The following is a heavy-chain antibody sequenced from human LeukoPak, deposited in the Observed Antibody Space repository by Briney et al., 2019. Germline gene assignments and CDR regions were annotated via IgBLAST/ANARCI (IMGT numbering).Heavy chain of an antibody. CDR1: GYTFTGYY. Sequence: ASVKVSCRASGYTFTGYYIHWVRQAPGQGLEWMGWIKSNSGGTNYAQNFQGRVTMTRDTSISTAYMELSRLRSDDTAVYYCARGGSSWSAFDYWGQGTLVTVSS. CDR2: IKSNSGGT. V-gene: IGHV1-2*02. D-gene: IGHD6-13*01. J-gene: IGHJ4*02. CDR3: ARGGSSWSAFDY.